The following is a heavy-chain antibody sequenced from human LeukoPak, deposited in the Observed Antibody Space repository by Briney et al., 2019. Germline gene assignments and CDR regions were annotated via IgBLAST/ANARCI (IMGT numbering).Heavy chain of an antibody. D-gene: IGHD6-13*01. Sequence: GGSLRLSCAASGFTFSSYAMSWVRPAPGKGLEWVSAISGSGGSTYYADSVKGRFTISRDNSKNTLYLQMNSLRAEDTAVYYCAKDKGSSSWLLDYWGQGTLVTVSS. J-gene: IGHJ4*02. CDR1: GFTFSSYA. CDR2: ISGSGGST. V-gene: IGHV3-23*01. CDR3: AKDKGSSSWLLDY.